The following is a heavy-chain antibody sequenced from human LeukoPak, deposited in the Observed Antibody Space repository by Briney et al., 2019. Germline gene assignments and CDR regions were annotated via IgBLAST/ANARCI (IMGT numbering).Heavy chain of an antibody. J-gene: IGHJ4*02. V-gene: IGHV4-31*03. CDR1: GGSISSGGYY. CDR3: ARGGSVRGVIDY. CDR2: IYYSGST. Sequence: SQTLSLTCTVSGGSISSGGYYWSWIRQHPGKGLEWIGYIYYSGSTYYNPSLKSRVTISVDTSKNQFSLKLSSVTAADTAVYYCARGGSVRGVIDYWGQGTLVTVSS. D-gene: IGHD3-10*01.